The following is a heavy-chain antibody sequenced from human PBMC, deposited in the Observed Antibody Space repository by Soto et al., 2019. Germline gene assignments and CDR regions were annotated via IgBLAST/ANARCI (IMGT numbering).Heavy chain of an antibody. Sequence: EVQLVETGGGLIQPGGSLRLSCAVSGFNVSANYMGWVRQAPGKGLEWVSIMYSGGSAYYGDSVKGRVIISRDTSRNTLHLEMSSLRAEDTAVYYCARDQGCSGGNCYNYFDPWGQGTLVTVSS. CDR1: GFNVSANY. J-gene: IGHJ5*02. D-gene: IGHD2-15*01. CDR3: ARDQGCSGGNCYNYFDP. CDR2: MYSGGSA. V-gene: IGHV3-53*02.